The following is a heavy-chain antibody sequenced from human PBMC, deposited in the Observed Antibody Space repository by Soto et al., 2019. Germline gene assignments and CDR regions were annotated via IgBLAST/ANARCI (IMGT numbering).Heavy chain of an antibody. CDR2: IYYSGST. CDR1: GGSISSYY. CDR3: ARYGLGPLDY. Sequence: PSETLSLTCTVSGGSISSYYWSWIRQPPGKGLEWIGYIYYSGSTNYNPSLKSRVTISVDTSKNQFSLKLSSVTAADTAVYYCARYGLGPLDYWGQGTLVTVSS. D-gene: IGHD3-10*01. V-gene: IGHV4-59*01. J-gene: IGHJ4*02.